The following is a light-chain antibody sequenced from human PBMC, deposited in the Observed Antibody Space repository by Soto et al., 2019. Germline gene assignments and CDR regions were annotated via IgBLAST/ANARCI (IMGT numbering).Light chain of an antibody. CDR2: AAS. CDR1: QSISSY. J-gene: IGKJ2*01. Sequence: DLQMTQSPSSLSAYVGDRVTITCRASQSISSYLNWYQQKPGKAPKLLIYAASSLRSGVPSRFSGGGSGTHFSLTINSLQPEDFATYYCQQSYSAPKTFGLGTNLEIK. CDR3: QQSYSAPKT. V-gene: IGKV1-39*01.